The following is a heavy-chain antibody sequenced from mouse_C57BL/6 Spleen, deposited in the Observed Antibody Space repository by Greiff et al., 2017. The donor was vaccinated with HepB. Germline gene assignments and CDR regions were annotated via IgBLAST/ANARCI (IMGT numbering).Heavy chain of an antibody. Sequence: QVQLQQPGAELVRPGSSVKLSCKASGYTFTSYWMHWVKQRPIQGLEWIGNIDPSDSETHYNQKFKDKATLTVDKSSSTAYMQLSSLTSEDSAVDYCARRPYYSNPYYFDYWGQGTTLTVSS. CDR1: GYTFTSYW. CDR2: IDPSDSET. CDR3: ARRPYYSNPYYFDY. V-gene: IGHV1-52*01. J-gene: IGHJ2*01. D-gene: IGHD2-5*01.